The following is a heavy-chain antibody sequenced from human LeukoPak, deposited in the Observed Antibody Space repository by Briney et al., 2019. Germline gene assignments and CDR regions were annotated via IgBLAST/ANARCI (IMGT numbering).Heavy chain of an antibody. CDR1: GGSLSGYY. D-gene: IGHD3-3*01. Sequence: PSETLSLTCAVYGGSLSGYYWSWIRQPPGKGLEWIGEINHSGSTNYNPSLKSRVTISVDTSKNQFSLKLSSVTAADTAVYYCARGERFLEWLSANDAFDIWGQGTMVTVSS. J-gene: IGHJ3*02. CDR3: ARGERFLEWLSANDAFDI. CDR2: INHSGST. V-gene: IGHV4-34*01.